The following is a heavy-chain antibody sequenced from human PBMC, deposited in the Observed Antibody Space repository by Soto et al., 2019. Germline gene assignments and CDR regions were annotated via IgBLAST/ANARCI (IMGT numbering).Heavy chain of an antibody. J-gene: IGHJ5*02. Sequence: SQTLSLTCAISGDSVSSNSAAWNWIRQSPSRGLEWLGRTYYRSKWYNDYAVSVKSRITINPDTSKNQFSLQLNSVTPEDTAVYYCARDPSNEYSSSSLNWFDPWGQGTLVTVSS. CDR1: GDSVSSNSAA. V-gene: IGHV6-1*01. CDR3: ARDPSNEYSSSSLNWFDP. D-gene: IGHD6-6*01. CDR2: TYYRSKWYN.